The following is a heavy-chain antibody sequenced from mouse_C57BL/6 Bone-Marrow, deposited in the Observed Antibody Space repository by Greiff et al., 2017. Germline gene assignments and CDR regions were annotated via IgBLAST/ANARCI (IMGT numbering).Heavy chain of an antibody. CDR3: ARGEDGYYYAMDY. J-gene: IGHJ4*01. CDR1: GFTFSDYY. D-gene: IGHD2-3*01. Sequence: DVKLVESEGGLVQPGSSMKLSCTASGFTFSDYYMAWVRQVPEKGLEWVANINYDGSSTYYLDSLKSRFIISRDNAKNILYLQMRSLKSEDTATXYCARGEDGYYYAMDYWGQGTSVTVSS. V-gene: IGHV5-16*01. CDR2: INYDGSST.